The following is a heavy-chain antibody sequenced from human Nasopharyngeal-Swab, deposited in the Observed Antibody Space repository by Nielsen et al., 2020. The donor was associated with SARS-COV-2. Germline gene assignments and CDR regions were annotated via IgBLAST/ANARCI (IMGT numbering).Heavy chain of an antibody. J-gene: IGHJ6*03. Sequence: SLKISCVASGFTFENYAMHWVRQSPGKGLEWVSGVSWNSGTLTYADSVKGRFTISRDNAKNSLYLQINSLRSEDTAFYYCAKANLGYCSSASCYPYFYYMDVWGKGTTVTVSS. CDR3: AKANLGYCSSASCYPYFYYMDV. CDR2: VSWNSGTL. D-gene: IGHD2-2*01. V-gene: IGHV3-9*01. CDR1: GFTFENYA.